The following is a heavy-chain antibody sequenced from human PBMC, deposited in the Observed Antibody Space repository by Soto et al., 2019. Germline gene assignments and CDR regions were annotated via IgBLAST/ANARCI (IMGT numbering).Heavy chain of an antibody. CDR3: ARADRTLVTSYSLDV. J-gene: IGHJ6*02. CDR2: INHSGTI. V-gene: IGHV4-34*01. CDR1: VGSFSGYY. Sequence: SETLSLTCAVYVGSFSGYYWTWIRQPPWKWLEWIGEINHSGTINFNPSLKSRLTISLDTSKKHFSLKLSSVTDADTAAYYCARADRTLVTSYSLDVWGQGTTVTVSS. D-gene: IGHD2-21*02.